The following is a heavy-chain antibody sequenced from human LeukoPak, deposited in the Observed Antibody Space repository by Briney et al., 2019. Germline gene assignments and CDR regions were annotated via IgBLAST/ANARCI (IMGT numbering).Heavy chain of an antibody. CDR3: ASSIVYCSRTSCYFN. Sequence: ASVQVSCTASGYTSTAYFMQWVRQAPGQGLEWMGWINPNSGGTNYATKFQGRVTIPRHKTISRAYMELRGLRSDERAVYYCASSIVYCSRTSCYFNWGQGTLVTVS. V-gene: IGHV1-2*02. CDR2: INPNSGGT. D-gene: IGHD2-2*01. CDR1: GYTSTAYF. J-gene: IGHJ4*02.